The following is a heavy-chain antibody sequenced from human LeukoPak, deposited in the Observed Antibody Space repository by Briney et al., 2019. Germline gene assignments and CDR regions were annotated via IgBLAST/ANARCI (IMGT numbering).Heavy chain of an antibody. CDR2: INTNTGNP. D-gene: IGHD2-2*01. CDR3: TRQGPGYCGSTSCYGVDY. CDR1: GYTFTGYY. Sequence: ASVKVSCKASGYTFTGYYMHWVRQAPGQGLEWMGWINTNTGNPTYAQGFTGRFVFSLDTSVSTAYLQISSLKAEDTAVYYCTRQGPGYCGSTSCYGVDYWGQGTLVTVSS. J-gene: IGHJ4*02. V-gene: IGHV7-4-1*02.